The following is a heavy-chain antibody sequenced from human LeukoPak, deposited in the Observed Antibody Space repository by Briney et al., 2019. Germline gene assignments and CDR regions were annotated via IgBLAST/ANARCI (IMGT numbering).Heavy chain of an antibody. CDR1: GYTFTSYD. Sequence: ASVKVSCKASGYTFTSYDINLVRQATGQGLEWMGWMNPNSGNTGYAQKFQGRVNMTRNTYISTAYMELSSLRSEDTAVYYCARGIAARVWRPRYYYYYMDVWGKGTTVTVSS. CDR3: ARGIAARVWRPRYYYYYMDV. V-gene: IGHV1-8*01. J-gene: IGHJ6*03. CDR2: MNPNSGNT. D-gene: IGHD6-13*01.